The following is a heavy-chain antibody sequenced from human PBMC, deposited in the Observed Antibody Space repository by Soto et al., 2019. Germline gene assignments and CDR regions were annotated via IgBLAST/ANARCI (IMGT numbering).Heavy chain of an antibody. Sequence: PSETLSLTCTVSGGSISSDDYYWSWIRQPPGKGLEWIGYIYYSGSTSYNPSLKSRLTISLDTSKNQFSPKLSSVSAADTAVYYCARDRSNSPDYFDYWGQGTLVTVSS. D-gene: IGHD6-6*01. J-gene: IGHJ4*02. CDR1: GGSISSDDYY. CDR3: ARDRSNSPDYFDY. CDR2: IYYSGST. V-gene: IGHV4-30-4*01.